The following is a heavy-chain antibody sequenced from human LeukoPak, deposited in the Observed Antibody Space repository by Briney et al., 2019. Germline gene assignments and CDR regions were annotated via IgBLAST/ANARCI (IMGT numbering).Heavy chain of an antibody. V-gene: IGHV3-74*01. CDR3: AELGITMIGGV. CDR1: GFTFSNYW. CDR2: INSDGSNT. Sequence: GGSLRLSCAASGFTFSNYWMHWVRQTPGKGLVWVSRINSDGSNTSYADSVKGRFTISRDNAKNTLYLQMNSLRAEDTAVYYCAELGITMIGGVWGKGTTVTISS. J-gene: IGHJ6*04. D-gene: IGHD3-10*02.